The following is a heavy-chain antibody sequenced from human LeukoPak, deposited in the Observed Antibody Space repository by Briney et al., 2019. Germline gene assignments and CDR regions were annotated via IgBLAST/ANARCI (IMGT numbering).Heavy chain of an antibody. CDR2: ISWNSGSI. CDR3: AKDTLVGATTGAFAI. D-gene: IGHD1-26*01. CDR1: GFTFDDYA. J-gene: IGHJ3*02. Sequence: GRSLRLSCSPSGFTFDDYAMHWVRQAPGKGLEWVSGISWNSGSIGYADSVKARFTISRDNAKNSLYLQMNSLRAEDMAWSYCAKDTLVGATTGAFAIWGQGTMVTVSS. V-gene: IGHV3-9*03.